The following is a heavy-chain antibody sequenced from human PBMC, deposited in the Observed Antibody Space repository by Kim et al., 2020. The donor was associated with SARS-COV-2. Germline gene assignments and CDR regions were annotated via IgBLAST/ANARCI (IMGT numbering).Heavy chain of an antibody. CDR1: GYSFTSYW. CDR3: ARHIHPTPYYYYGMDV. CDR2: IYPGDSDT. V-gene: IGHV5-51*01. Sequence: GESLKISCKGSGYSFTSYWIGWVRQMPGKGLEWMGIIYPGDSDTRYSPSFQGQVTISADKSISTAYLQWSSLKASDTAMYYCARHIHPTPYYYYGMDVWGQGTTVTVSS. D-gene: IGHD2-2*02. J-gene: IGHJ6*02.